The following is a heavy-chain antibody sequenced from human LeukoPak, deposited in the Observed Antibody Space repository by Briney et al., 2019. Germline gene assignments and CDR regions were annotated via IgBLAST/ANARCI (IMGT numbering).Heavy chain of an antibody. V-gene: IGHV3-49*03. Sequence: GWSLRLSCRTSGFTFSDYIMSWFRQAPGKGLEWVGFIRNKASGGSTEYAASVQGRFTISRDDSKSIAYLQMNSLQTEDTAVYYCSVVTGYWGQGTMVAVSS. CDR1: GFTFSDYI. CDR2: IRNKASGGST. CDR3: SVVTGY. J-gene: IGHJ4*02. D-gene: IGHD2-21*02.